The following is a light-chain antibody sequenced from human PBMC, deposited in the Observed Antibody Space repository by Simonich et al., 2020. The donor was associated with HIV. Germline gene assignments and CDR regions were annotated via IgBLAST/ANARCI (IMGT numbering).Light chain of an antibody. V-gene: IGKV4-1*01. CDR1: QSVLYSSNNKNY. CDR2: WAS. Sequence: DIVMTQSPDSLAVSLGERATINCKPRQSVLYSSNNKNYLAWYQQKPGQPPKLLIYWASTRESGVPDRFSGSGSGTDFTLTISSLQAEDVAVYYCQQYYSTPTFGQGTKVEIK. J-gene: IGKJ1*01. CDR3: QQYYSTPT.